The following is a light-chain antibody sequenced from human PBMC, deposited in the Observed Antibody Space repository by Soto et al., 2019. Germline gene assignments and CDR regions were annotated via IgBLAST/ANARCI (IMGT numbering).Light chain of an antibody. CDR3: QQYHLYWT. V-gene: IGKV1-5*01. CDR1: QRIATW. Sequence: DIPWTQSPSPPSASVGDRVTITGRASQRIATWLAWYQHQPGSAPKLLIYGASTLQSGVPSRFSGSGSGAEFTLTIDNLKPEDFATYYCQQYHLYWTFGPGTKVDI. J-gene: IGKJ1*01. CDR2: GAS.